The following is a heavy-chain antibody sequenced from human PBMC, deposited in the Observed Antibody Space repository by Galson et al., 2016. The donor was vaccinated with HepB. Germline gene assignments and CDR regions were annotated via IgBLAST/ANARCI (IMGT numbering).Heavy chain of an antibody. D-gene: IGHD1-7*01. CDR2: IYWDEDK. J-gene: IGHJ4*02. Sequence: PALVKPTQTLTLTCTFSGFSANTSRLDVGWIRQPPGKALEWLALIYWDEDKRYNPSLKNRLTITKDTSKNEVVLTMTNMYPVDTATYFCAHVRDGLELYFDSWGQGTLVTVSS. CDR3: AHVRDGLELYFDS. CDR1: GFSANTSRLD. V-gene: IGHV2-5*02.